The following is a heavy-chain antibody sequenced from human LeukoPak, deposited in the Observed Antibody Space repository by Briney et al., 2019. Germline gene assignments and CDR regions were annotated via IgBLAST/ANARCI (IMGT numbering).Heavy chain of an antibody. J-gene: IGHJ4*02. CDR3: ARHYYDSSGYYPWYFDY. CDR1: GGSFSSTTYY. Sequence: SETLSLTCTVSGGSFSSTTYYWGWLRQPPGKGLEWIGSIYYSGGTYYNQSLKSRVTISVDTSKNQFSLQLTSVTAADTALYYCARHYYDSSGYYPWYFDYWGQGTLVTVSS. CDR2: IYYSGGT. D-gene: IGHD3-22*01. V-gene: IGHV4-39*01.